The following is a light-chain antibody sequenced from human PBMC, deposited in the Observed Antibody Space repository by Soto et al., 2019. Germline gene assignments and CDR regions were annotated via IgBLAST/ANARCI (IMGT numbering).Light chain of an antibody. J-gene: IGKJ4*01. CDR1: QSVTNN. CDR3: QQYNDWPPLT. V-gene: IGKV3-15*01. Sequence: EIVMTQSPATLSVSPGERATLSCRASQSVTNNLAWYRQKPGQAPRPLIYGASTRANGIPARFSGSGSGTEFTLTISGLQSEDFAVYYCQQYNDWPPLTFGGGTKVEIK. CDR2: GAS.